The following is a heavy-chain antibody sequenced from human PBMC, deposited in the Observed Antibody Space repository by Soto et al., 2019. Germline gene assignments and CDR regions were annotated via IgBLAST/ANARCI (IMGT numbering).Heavy chain of an antibody. J-gene: IGHJ4*02. D-gene: IGHD3-10*01. CDR2: INPNSGGT. Sequence: ASVKVSCKASGYTFTGYYMHWVRQAPGQGLEWMGWINPNSGGTNYAQKFQGRVTMTRDTSISTAYMELSRLRSDDTAVYYCARGAALWFGEGDYWGQETLVTVSS. V-gene: IGHV1-2*02. CDR3: ARGAALWFGEGDY. CDR1: GYTFTGYY.